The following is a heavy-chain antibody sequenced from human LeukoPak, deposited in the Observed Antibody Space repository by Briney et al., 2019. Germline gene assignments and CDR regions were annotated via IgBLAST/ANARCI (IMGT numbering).Heavy chain of an antibody. J-gene: IGHJ4*02. CDR1: GGSISSYY. D-gene: IGHD5-12*01. CDR3: ARDLYWYSGYLFDY. CDR2: IYTSGST. V-gene: IGHV4-4*07. Sequence: SETLSLTCTVSGGSISSYYWSWIRQPAGKGLEWIGRIYTSGSTNYNPSLKSRVTMSVDTSKNQFSLKLSPVTAADTAVYYCARDLYWYSGYLFDYWGQGTLVTVSS.